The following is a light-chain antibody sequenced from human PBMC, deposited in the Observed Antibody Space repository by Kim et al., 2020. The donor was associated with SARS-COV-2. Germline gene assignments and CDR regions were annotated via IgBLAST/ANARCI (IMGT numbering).Light chain of an antibody. V-gene: IGLV2-18*02. Sequence: QSVTTSCTGSSSDVGSHNRVSWYQQPPGTAPKLIIYEVSSRPSGVPDRFSGSKSGNTASLTISGLQAEDEADYYCSSYSTRSTYVFGTGTKVTVL. CDR3: SSYSTRSTYV. CDR1: SSDVGSHNR. CDR2: EVS. J-gene: IGLJ1*01.